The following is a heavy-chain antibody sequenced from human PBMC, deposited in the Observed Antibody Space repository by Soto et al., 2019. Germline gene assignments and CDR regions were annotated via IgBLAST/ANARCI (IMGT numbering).Heavy chain of an antibody. Sequence: GESLKISCAASGFTFSSYAMSWVRQAPGKGLEWVSAISGSGGSTYYADSVKGRFTISRDNSKNTLYLQMNSLRAEDTAVYYCARDRYSSSSNWFDPWGQGTLVTVSS. D-gene: IGHD6-6*01. CDR2: ISGSGGST. CDR1: GFTFSSYA. V-gene: IGHV3-23*01. J-gene: IGHJ5*02. CDR3: ARDRYSSSSNWFDP.